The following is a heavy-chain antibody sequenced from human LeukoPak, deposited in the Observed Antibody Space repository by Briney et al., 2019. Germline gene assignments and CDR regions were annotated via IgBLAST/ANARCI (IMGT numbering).Heavy chain of an antibody. J-gene: IGHJ6*02. Sequence: GGSLRLSCAASGFTFSSYWMSWVRQAPGKGLEWVAVISYDGSNKYYADSVKGRFTISRDNSKNTLYLQMNSLRAEDTAVYYCARDRRGTTVTTTVYYYYGMDVWGQGTTVTVSS. CDR3: ARDRRGTTVTTTVYYYYGMDV. V-gene: IGHV3-30-3*01. CDR2: ISYDGSNK. D-gene: IGHD4-17*01. CDR1: GFTFSSYW.